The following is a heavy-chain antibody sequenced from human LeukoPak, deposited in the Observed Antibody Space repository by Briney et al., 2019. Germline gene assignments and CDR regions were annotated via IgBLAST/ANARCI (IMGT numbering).Heavy chain of an antibody. CDR2: MRYDGTNE. V-gene: IGHV3-30*02. D-gene: IGHD1-26*01. CDR1: GFTFSTYG. CDR3: AKESGDHFEAFDI. J-gene: IGHJ3*02. Sequence: GSLRLSCAASGFTFSTYGMHWVRQAPGKGLEWVAFMRYDGTNEYYADSVKGRFTISRDNSKTTLYLQMNSLGAEDTAVYYCAKESGDHFEAFDIWGQGTMVTVSS.